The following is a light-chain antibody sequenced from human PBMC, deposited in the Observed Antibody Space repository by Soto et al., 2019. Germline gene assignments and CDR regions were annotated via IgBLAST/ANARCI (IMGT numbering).Light chain of an antibody. CDR2: GAS. J-gene: IGKJ1*01. V-gene: IGKV3-15*01. Sequence: EIMLTPSLATLSVYPGERVTLSCRASQSVDISLAWYQQKPGQAPRLLIYGASTRAIDMPGRFSGRGSGTEFTLTISSLQPDDFATYYCQQDNSYSEAFGQGTKVDI. CDR3: QQDNSYSEA. CDR1: QSVDIS.